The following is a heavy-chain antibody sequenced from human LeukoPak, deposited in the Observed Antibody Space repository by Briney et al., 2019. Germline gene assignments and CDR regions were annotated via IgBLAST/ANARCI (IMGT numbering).Heavy chain of an antibody. D-gene: IGHD6-13*01. J-gene: IGHJ6*02. CDR2: IYSGGNT. V-gene: IGHV3-53*01. CDR1: GFTVRSKY. Sequence: GGSLRLSYAASGFTVRSKYMNWVRQAPGKGLEWVSVIYSGGNTYYADSVKGRFTISRDNSKNTLYLQMDSLRAEDTAVYYCARDASSSWSYGMDVWGQGTTVTVSS. CDR3: ARDASSSWSYGMDV.